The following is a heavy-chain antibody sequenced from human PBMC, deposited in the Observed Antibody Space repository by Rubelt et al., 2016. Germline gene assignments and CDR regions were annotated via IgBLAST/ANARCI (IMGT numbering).Heavy chain of an antibody. CDR3: AKVPIRTVTSTFDY. CDR2: ISGSGGST. V-gene: IGHV3-23*01. Sequence: EVQLLESGGGLVQPGGSLRLSCAASGFTFSSYAMSWVRQAPGKGLEWVSAISGSGGSTYYADSVEGRFSSSRENSKSTLDLQMKSLRAGDTAVYYCAKVPIRTVTSTFDYWGQGTLVTVSS. CDR1: GFTFSSYA. J-gene: IGHJ4*02. D-gene: IGHD4-17*01.